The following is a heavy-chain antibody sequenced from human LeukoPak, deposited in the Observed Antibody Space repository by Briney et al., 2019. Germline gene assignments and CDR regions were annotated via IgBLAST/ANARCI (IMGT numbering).Heavy chain of an antibody. Sequence: ASVMVSCKASGGTFSSYAISWVRQAPGQGLEWMGGIIPIFGTANYAQKFQGRVTITADESTSTAYMELSSLRSEDTAVYYCARDQFCGGDCYYFDYWGQGTLVTVSS. V-gene: IGHV1-69*13. J-gene: IGHJ4*02. CDR2: IIPIFGTA. D-gene: IGHD2-21*01. CDR1: GGTFSSYA. CDR3: ARDQFCGGDCYYFDY.